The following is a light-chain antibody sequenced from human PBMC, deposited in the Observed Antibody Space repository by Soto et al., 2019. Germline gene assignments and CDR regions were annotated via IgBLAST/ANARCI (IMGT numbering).Light chain of an antibody. CDR1: SSNIGSNT. J-gene: IGLJ3*02. CDR3: STWDDSLNGVV. V-gene: IGLV1-44*01. Sequence: QAVVTQPPSASGTPGQRVTISCSGSSSNIGSNTVNWYQQLPGTAPKLLISSNNLRPSGVPDRFSDSKSGNSASLAISGLQSEDEADYYCSTWDDSLNGVVFGGGTKVTVL. CDR2: SNN.